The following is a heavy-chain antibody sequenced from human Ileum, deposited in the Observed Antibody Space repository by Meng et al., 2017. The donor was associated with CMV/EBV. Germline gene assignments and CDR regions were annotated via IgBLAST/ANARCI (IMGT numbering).Heavy chain of an antibody. CDR1: GFPFATFD. V-gene: IGHV3-23*01. Sequence: LSFSCVASGFPFATFDMRWVRQSPGKGLVWISVIRGSDDTSYYPDSVKGRFTISKDKSRNTLFLQMNSLRVDDTAIYYCVTGGWLDDWAQGTLVTVSS. CDR3: VTGGWLDD. D-gene: IGHD6-19*01. J-gene: IGHJ4*02. CDR2: IRGSDDTS.